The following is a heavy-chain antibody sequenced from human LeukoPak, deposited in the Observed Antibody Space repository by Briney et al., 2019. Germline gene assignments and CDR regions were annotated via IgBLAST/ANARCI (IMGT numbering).Heavy chain of an antibody. CDR1: GGSFSGYY. CDR2: INHSGST. J-gene: IGHJ4*02. V-gene: IGHV4-34*01. Sequence: PSETLSLTCAVYGGSFSGYYWSWIRQPPGKGLEWIGEINHSGSTNYNPSLKSRVTISVDTSKNQFSLKLSSVTAADTAVYYCASRARSGQLSDYWGQGTLVTVSS. D-gene: IGHD1-1*01. CDR3: ASRARSGQLSDY.